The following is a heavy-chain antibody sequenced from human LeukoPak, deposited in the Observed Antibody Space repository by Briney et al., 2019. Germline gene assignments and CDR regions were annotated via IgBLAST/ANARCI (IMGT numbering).Heavy chain of an antibody. CDR1: GFTFSSYE. J-gene: IGHJ2*01. D-gene: IGHD3-22*01. V-gene: IGHV3-23*01. CDR3: AKDKHYYDSSVYYSIPGWYFDL. CDR2: IGGSGGST. Sequence: GGSLRHSCAASGFTFSSYEMNWVRQAPGKGLEWVSGIGGSGGSTYYADSVKGRFTISRDNSKNTLYLQMNSLRAEDTAVYYCAKDKHYYDSSVYYSIPGWYFDLWGRGTLVTVSS.